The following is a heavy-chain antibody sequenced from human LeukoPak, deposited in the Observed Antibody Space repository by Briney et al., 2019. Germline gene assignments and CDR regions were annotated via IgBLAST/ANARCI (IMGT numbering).Heavy chain of an antibody. CDR3: ARDRADYGDYLRVWYFDY. J-gene: IGHJ4*02. V-gene: IGHV3-7*01. CDR1: GFTFSSYW. Sequence: GGSLRLSCAASGFTFSSYWMSWVRQAPGKWLEWVANIKQDGSEKYYVDSVKGRFTISRDNAKNSLYLQMNSLRAEDTAVYYCARDRADYGDYLRVWYFDYWGQGTLVTVSS. D-gene: IGHD4-17*01. CDR2: IKQDGSEK.